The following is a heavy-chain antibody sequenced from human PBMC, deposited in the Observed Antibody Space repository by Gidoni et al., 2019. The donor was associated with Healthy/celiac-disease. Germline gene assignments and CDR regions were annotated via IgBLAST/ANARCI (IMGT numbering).Heavy chain of an antibody. CDR1: GGSISSYY. J-gene: IGHJ4*02. D-gene: IGHD5-12*01. CDR3: ARVYHGDGYNYGLGY. V-gene: IGHV4-59*01. Sequence: QVQLQESGPGLVKPSEPLSLTCTVSGGSISSYYWSWMRQPPGKGLEWIGYIYYSGSTNYNPPLKSRVTISVDTSKNQFSLKLSSVTAADTAVYYCARVYHGDGYNYGLGYWGQGTLVTVSS. CDR2: IYYSGST.